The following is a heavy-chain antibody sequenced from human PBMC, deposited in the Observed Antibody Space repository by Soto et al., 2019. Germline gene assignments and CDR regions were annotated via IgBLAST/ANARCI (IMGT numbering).Heavy chain of an antibody. CDR1: GFSFNIFA. CDR2: ISGGGGST. J-gene: IGHJ4*02. V-gene: IGHV3-23*01. D-gene: IGHD3-22*01. Sequence: EVKLLESGGRLVQPGGSLRLSCAASGFSFNIFAMNWVRQAPGQGLEWVSGISGGGGSTYYADSVKGRFTISRDNSNNTLYLQMNSLRAEDTAVYYCAKDPTSFDSSAQFDSWGQGPLVTVSS. CDR3: AKDPTSFDSSAQFDS.